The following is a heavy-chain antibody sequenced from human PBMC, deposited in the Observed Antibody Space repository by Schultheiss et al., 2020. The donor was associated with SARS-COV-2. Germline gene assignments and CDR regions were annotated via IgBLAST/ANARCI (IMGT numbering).Heavy chain of an antibody. CDR1: GGSFSGYY. V-gene: IGHV4-34*01. CDR2: INHSGST. D-gene: IGHD3-3*01. Sequence: SETLSLTCAVYGGSFSGYYWSWIRQPPGKGLGWIGEINHSGSTTYNPSLKSRVTISVDTSKNQFSLKLSSVTAAETAVYYCARGLGYYYYYMDVWGKGTTVTVSS. CDR3: ARGLGYYYYYMDV. J-gene: IGHJ6*03.